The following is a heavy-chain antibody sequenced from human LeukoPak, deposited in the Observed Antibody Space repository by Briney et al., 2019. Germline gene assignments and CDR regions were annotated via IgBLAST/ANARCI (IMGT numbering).Heavy chain of an antibody. CDR1: GYTFTSYG. CDR2: ISAYNGNT. D-gene: IGHD6-19*01. J-gene: IGHJ5*02. Sequence: GASVKVSCKASGYTFTSYGISWVRQAPGQGLERIGWISAYNGNTNYAQKLQGRVTMTTDTSTSTAYMELRSLRSDDTAVYYCARVMARYSSGWYWFDPWGQGTLVTVSS. CDR3: ARVMARYSSGWYWFDP. V-gene: IGHV1-18*01.